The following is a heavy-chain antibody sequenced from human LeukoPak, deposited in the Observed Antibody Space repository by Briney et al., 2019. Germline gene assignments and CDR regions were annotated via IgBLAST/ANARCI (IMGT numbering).Heavy chain of an antibody. CDR3: ARDYYDILTGETITFDI. V-gene: IGHV1-2*02. D-gene: IGHD3-9*01. CDR2: INPNSGGT. CDR1: GYTFTGYY. J-gene: IGHJ3*02. Sequence: ASVKVSCKASGYTFTGYYMHWVRQAPGQGLEWMGWINPNSGGTNYAQKFQGRVTMTRDTSISTAYMELSRLRSDDTAVYYCARDYYDILTGETITFDIWGQGTLVTVSS.